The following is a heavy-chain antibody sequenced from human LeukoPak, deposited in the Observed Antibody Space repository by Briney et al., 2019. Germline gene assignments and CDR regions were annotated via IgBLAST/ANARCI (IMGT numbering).Heavy chain of an antibody. J-gene: IGHJ4*02. CDR1: GVSISNYY. CDR2: IHYTGGT. Sequence: SETLSLTCTVSGVSISNYYWSWIRQPPGKGLEWIGYIHYTGGTNYNPSLKSRVTMSVDTSSNQFSLRPTSVTAADTAVYYCARGTVTTGYFDYRGQGTLVTVSS. D-gene: IGHD4-17*01. CDR3: ARGTVTTGYFDY. V-gene: IGHV4-59*01.